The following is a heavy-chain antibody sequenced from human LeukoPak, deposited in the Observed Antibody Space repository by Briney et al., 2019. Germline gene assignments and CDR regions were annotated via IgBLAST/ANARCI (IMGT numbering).Heavy chain of an antibody. V-gene: IGHV4-38-2*02. CDR3: AREGSYSSGWYWFDP. D-gene: IGHD6-19*01. CDR1: GYSVSTGYY. J-gene: IGHJ5*02. Sequence: PSETLSLTCAVSGYSVSTGYYWGWIRQSPGKGLEWIGSIYHSGSPYYNPSLNSRVTISVDTSKNQFSLNLTSVTAADTAVYYCAREGSYSSGWYWFDPWGQGTLVTVSS. CDR2: IYHSGSP.